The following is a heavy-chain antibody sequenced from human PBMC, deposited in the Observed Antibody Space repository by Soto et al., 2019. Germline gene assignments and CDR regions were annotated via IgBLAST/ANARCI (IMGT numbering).Heavy chain of an antibody. D-gene: IGHD2-21*01. CDR1: GGSISSYY. J-gene: IGHJ6*03. CDR2: IYYSGST. Sequence: QVQLQESGPGLVKPSETLSLTCTVSGGSISSYYWSWIRQPPGKGLEWIGYIYYSGSTNYNPSLKSRVTISVDTSKNQFSLKLSSVTAADMAVYYCARYSSVNYMDVWGKGTTVTVSS. CDR3: ARYSSVNYMDV. V-gene: IGHV4-59*01.